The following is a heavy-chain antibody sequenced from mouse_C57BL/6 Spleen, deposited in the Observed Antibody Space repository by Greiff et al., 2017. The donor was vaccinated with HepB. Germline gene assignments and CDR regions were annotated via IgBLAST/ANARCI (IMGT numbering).Heavy chain of an antibody. CDR3: TRYYYGSSYYFDY. D-gene: IGHD1-1*01. J-gene: IGHJ2*01. CDR2: IDPETGGT. Sequence: VQVVESGAELVRPGASVTLSCKASGYTFTDYEMHWVKQTPVHGLEWIGAIDPETGGTAYNQKFKGKAILTADKSSSTAYMELRSLTSEDSAVYYCTRYYYGSSYYFDYWGQGTTLTVSS. V-gene: IGHV1-15*01. CDR1: GYTFTDYE.